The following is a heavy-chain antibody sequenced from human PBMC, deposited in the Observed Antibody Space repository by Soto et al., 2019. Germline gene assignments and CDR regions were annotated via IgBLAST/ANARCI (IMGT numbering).Heavy chain of an antibody. J-gene: IGHJ4*02. CDR3: ARSYCSGGACFQCDY. D-gene: IGHD2-15*01. V-gene: IGHV4-59*12. Sequence: QVQLQESGPGLVKPSETLSLTCTVSCGSIINYYWSWIRQPPGKGLEWIGYFYYSGSTIYNPSLESRFPKSGDTSTNEFSLQLNSLTAAAAAGYFLARSYCSGGACFQCDYWGEGTLGSVSS. CDR2: FYYSGST. CDR1: CGSIINYY.